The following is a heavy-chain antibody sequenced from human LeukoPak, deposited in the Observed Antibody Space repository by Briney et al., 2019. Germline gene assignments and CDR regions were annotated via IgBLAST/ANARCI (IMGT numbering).Heavy chain of an antibody. Sequence: GESLRTSCKGPGYRLTSYWISRGRPMPGKGVEWRGRIDPSDSYTNHSPSFQGHVTISADKSISTACQQWSSLKASDTAMYYCARGGAVERYCSSTSCYWVDAFDIWGQGTMVTVSS. CDR3: ARGGAVERYCSSTSCYWVDAFDI. J-gene: IGHJ3*02. CDR2: IDPSDSYT. CDR1: GYRLTSYW. V-gene: IGHV5-10-1*01. D-gene: IGHD2-2*01.